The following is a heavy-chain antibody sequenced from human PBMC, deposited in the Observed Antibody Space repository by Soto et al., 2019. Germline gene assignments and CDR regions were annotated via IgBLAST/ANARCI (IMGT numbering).Heavy chain of an antibody. J-gene: IGHJ6*02. D-gene: IGHD6-19*01. CDR1: GYTFTSYY. CDR3: ARDLGLRIAVAGTDGKDV. Sequence: ASVKVSCKASGYTFTSYYMHWVRQAPGQGLEWMGIINPSGGSTSYAQKFQGRVTMTRDTSTSTVYMELSSLRSEDTAVYYCARDLGLRIAVAGTDGKDVWGQGTTVTVSS. V-gene: IGHV1-46*01. CDR2: INPSGGST.